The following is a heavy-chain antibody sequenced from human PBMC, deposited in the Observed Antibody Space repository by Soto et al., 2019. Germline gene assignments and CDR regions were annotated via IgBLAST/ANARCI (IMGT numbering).Heavy chain of an antibody. D-gene: IGHD2-2*01. CDR1: GFTFSGSA. CDR2: IRSKANSYAT. Sequence: LRLSCAASGFTFSGSAMHWVRRASGKGLEWVGRIRSKANSYATAYAASVKGRFTISRDDSKNTAYLQMNSLKTEDTAVYYCTTLTTGYCSSTSCSNWGQGTLVTVSS. J-gene: IGHJ4*02. CDR3: TTLTTGYCSSTSCSN. V-gene: IGHV3-73*01.